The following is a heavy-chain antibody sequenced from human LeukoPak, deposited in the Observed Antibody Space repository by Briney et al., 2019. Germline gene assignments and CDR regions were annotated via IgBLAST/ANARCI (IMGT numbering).Heavy chain of an antibody. CDR1: GFTFSSYG. Sequence: PGRSLRLSCAASGFTFSSYGMHWVRQAPGKGLEWVAVIWYDGSNKYYADSVKGRLTISRDNSKNTLYLQMNSLRAEDTAVYYCAKDGYSSSSSDYWGQGTLVTVSS. CDR2: IWYDGSNK. D-gene: IGHD6-6*01. J-gene: IGHJ4*02. V-gene: IGHV3-33*06. CDR3: AKDGYSSSSSDY.